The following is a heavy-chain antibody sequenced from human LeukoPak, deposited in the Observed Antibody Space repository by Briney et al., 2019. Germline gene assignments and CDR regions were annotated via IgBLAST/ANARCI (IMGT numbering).Heavy chain of an antibody. Sequence: PGGSLRLSCAASGFTFSTYEMNWVRQAPGKGLEWVSYISNSGSAIDYADSVKGRFTISRDNAKNSLYLQMNSLRAEDTALYYCARNGYSSSWFHYYYYYMDVWGKGTTVTVSS. D-gene: IGHD6-13*01. CDR1: GFTFSTYE. V-gene: IGHV3-48*03. CDR3: ARNGYSSSWFHYYYYYMDV. CDR2: ISNSGSAI. J-gene: IGHJ6*03.